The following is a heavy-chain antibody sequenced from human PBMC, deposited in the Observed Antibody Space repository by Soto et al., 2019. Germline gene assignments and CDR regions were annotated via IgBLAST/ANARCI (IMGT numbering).Heavy chain of an antibody. Sequence: GGSLRLSCAASGFTFSSYAMHWVRQAPGKGLEWVAVISYDGSNKYYADSVKGRFTISRDNSKNTLYLQMKSLRAEDTAVYYCARGEDSSSYYYGMDVWGQGTTVTVYS. CDR2: ISYDGSNK. D-gene: IGHD6-6*01. J-gene: IGHJ6*02. CDR1: GFTFSSYA. CDR3: ARGEDSSSYYYGMDV. V-gene: IGHV3-30-3*01.